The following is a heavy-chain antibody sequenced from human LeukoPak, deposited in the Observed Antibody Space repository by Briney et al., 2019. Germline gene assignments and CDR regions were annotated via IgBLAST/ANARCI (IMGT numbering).Heavy chain of an antibody. V-gene: IGHV3-21*01. D-gene: IGHD5-24*01. J-gene: IGHJ4*02. CDR2: ISSTSTYI. CDR1: GFTSSSYG. Sequence: PGGSLRLSCAASGFTSSSYGMSWVRQAPGTGLEWVSSISSTSTYIYYADSVKGRFTTSRDNAKNSLYLQMNSLRAEDTAVYYCARSSGWLQDYWGQGTLVTVSS. CDR3: ARSSGWLQDY.